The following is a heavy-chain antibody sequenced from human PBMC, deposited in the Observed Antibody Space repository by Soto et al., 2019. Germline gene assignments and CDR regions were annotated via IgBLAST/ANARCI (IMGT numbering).Heavy chain of an antibody. V-gene: IGHV1-46*01. Sequence: QVQLAQSGAEVKKPGASVKVSCKASGYIFIHYYIHWVRQAPGQGLKWMAIINPNGGSTNYAQKFQGRVSVTSDTSTSTVSMELNSLGSDATAVYFCARSLLQGDFWGQGTLVSVSS. D-gene: IGHD2-21*01. CDR1: GYIFIHYY. CDR2: INPNGGST. J-gene: IGHJ4*02. CDR3: ARSLLQGDF.